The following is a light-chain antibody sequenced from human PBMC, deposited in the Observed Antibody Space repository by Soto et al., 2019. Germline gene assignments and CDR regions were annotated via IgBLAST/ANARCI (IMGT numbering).Light chain of an antibody. CDR1: QSVSSSY. CDR2: GAS. CDR3: QQYGSSPRIT. V-gene: IGKV3-20*01. J-gene: IGKJ5*01. Sequence: EIVLTQSPGTLSLSPGERATPSCRASQSVSSSYLAWYQQKPGQAPRLLIYGASSRATGIPDRFSGSGSRTDFTLTISRLEPEDFAVYYCQQYGSSPRITFGQGTRLEIK.